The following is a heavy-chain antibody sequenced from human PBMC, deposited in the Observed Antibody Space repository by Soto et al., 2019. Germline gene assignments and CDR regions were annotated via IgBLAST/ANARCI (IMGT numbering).Heavy chain of an antibody. Sequence: GGSLRLSCAASGFTFSSYGMHWVRQAPGKGLEWVAVISYDGSNKYYADSVKGRFTISRDNSKNTLYLQMNSLRAEDTAVYYCAKDLTPVGEWELLVDYWGQGTLVTVSS. CDR2: ISYDGSNK. D-gene: IGHD1-26*01. V-gene: IGHV3-30*18. CDR1: GFTFSSYG. J-gene: IGHJ4*02. CDR3: AKDLTPVGEWELLVDY.